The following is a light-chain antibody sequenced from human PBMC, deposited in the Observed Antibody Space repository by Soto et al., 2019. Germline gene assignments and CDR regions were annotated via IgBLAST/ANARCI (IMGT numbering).Light chain of an antibody. Sequence: ETVMTQSPATLSVSPVERATLSCMASQSVYSSLAWYQQKPGQAPRLLIYGASTRATGIPARFSGSGSGTEFTLTISRLQSEDFAVYYCQQRNYWQVTFGQGTRLEIK. CDR2: GAS. J-gene: IGKJ5*01. V-gene: IGKV3-15*01. CDR3: QQRNYWQVT. CDR1: QSVYSS.